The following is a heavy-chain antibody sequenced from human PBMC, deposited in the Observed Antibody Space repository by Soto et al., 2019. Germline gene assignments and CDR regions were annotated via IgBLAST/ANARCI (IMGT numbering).Heavy chain of an antibody. CDR2: ISYDGSNK. J-gene: IGHJ4*02. CDR1: GFTFSSYA. V-gene: IGHV3-30-3*01. Sequence: GGSLRLSCAASGFTFSSYAMHWVRQAPGKGLEWVAVISYDGSNKYYADSVKGRFTISRDNSKNTLYLQMNSLRAEDTAVYYCARDRWRFLEWLTFDYWGQGTLVTVSS. CDR3: ARDRWRFLEWLTFDY. D-gene: IGHD3-3*01.